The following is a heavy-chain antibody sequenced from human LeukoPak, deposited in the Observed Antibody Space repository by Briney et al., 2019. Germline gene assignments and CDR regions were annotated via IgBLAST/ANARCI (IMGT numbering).Heavy chain of an antibody. Sequence: SETLSLTCTVSGGSISSYYWSWIRQPAGKGLEWIGRIYTSGSTNYNPSLKSRVTMSVDTSKNQFSLKLSSVTAAGTAVYYCARLGHCSIGRCPLDHDAFDIWGQGTMVTVSS. J-gene: IGHJ3*02. CDR3: ARLGHCSIGRCPLDHDAFDI. CDR2: IYTSGST. CDR1: GGSISSYY. D-gene: IGHD2-15*01. V-gene: IGHV4-4*07.